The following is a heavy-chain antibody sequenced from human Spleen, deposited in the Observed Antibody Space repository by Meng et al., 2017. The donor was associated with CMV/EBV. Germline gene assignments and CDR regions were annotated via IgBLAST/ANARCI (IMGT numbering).Heavy chain of an antibody. Sequence: GESQKISCAASGFTFKTFTMSWVRQAPGKGLEWVSYISSSSSYIKYADSLKGRFSISRDNARNSLYLQMNSLRVEDTAVYYCARIGSRSEWGQGTLVTVSS. D-gene: IGHD3-3*01. CDR2: ISSSSSYI. CDR1: GFTFKTFT. CDR3: ARIGSRSE. V-gene: IGHV3-21*01. J-gene: IGHJ4*02.